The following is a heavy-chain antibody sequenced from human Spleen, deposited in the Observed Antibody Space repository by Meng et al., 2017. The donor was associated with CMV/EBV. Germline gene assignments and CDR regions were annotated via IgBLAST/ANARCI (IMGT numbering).Heavy chain of an antibody. CDR1: FSDYY. D-gene: IGHD6-19*01. J-gene: IGHJ6*02. CDR3: ARGKGQSNGWGRYFYYGMDV. V-gene: IGHV4-34*01. CDR2: ISHTGST. Sequence: FSDYYWTWIRQPPRRGLEWIGQISHTGSTHYNPSLESRVTISVDTSKNQFSVRLRSVTAADTAVYYCARGKGQSNGWGRYFYYGMDVWGQGTMVTVSS.